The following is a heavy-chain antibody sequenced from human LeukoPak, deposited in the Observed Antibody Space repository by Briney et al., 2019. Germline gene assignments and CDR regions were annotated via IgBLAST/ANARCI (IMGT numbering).Heavy chain of an antibody. V-gene: IGHV4-38-2*02. D-gene: IGHD3-3*01. CDR2: SHHSGRT. CDR3: ARDHLANLASRLFDP. CDR1: GYSISSDYY. J-gene: IGHJ5*02. Sequence: SETLSLTCTVSGYSISSDYYWGWIRQPPGKRLEWIGSSHHSGRTYYNPSLKSRVTISVDTSKNQFSLKLSSVTAADTAVYYCARDHLANLASRLFDPWGQGTLVTVSS.